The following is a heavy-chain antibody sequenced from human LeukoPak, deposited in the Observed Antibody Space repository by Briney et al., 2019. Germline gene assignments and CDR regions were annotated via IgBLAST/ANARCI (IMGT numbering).Heavy chain of an antibody. V-gene: IGHV4-59*01. J-gene: IGHJ5*02. Sequence: ASETLSLTCTVSGASISSYYWSWIRQPPGKGLEWIGYIYYSGSTNYNPSLKSRVTISVDTSKNQFSLKLSSVTAADTAVYYCAKGYSSSWYWFDPWGQGTLVTVSS. CDR1: GASISSYY. D-gene: IGHD6-13*01. CDR3: AKGYSSSWYWFDP. CDR2: IYYSGST.